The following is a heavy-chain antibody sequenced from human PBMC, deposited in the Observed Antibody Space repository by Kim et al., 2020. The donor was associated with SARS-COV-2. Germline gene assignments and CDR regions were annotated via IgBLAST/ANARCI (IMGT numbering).Heavy chain of an antibody. D-gene: IGHD6-13*01. V-gene: IGHV1-69*01. CDR3: ARGSFSSSWRLDY. J-gene: IGHJ4*01. Sequence: YTQDCQGKVTITADEATSTAYMELRSLKSEDTAVYYCARGSFSSSWRLDYWGQGTLVTVSS.